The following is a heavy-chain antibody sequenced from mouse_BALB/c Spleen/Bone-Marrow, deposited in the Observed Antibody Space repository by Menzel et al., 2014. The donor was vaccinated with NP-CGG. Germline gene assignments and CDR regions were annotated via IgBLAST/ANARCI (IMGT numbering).Heavy chain of an antibody. CDR1: GYTFTDHA. D-gene: IGHD1-2*01. CDR2: ISLGNGAI. J-gene: IGHJ4*01. V-gene: IGHV1S53*02. Sequence: QVQLQQSDAELVKPGASVKISCKASGYTFTDHAIHWVKQKPEQGLEWIGYISLGNGAIKYNEKFKGKATLTADKSSSTAYMQLNSLTSEDSAVYFCLKRRYYAMDYWGQGTSVTVSS. CDR3: LKRRYYAMDY.